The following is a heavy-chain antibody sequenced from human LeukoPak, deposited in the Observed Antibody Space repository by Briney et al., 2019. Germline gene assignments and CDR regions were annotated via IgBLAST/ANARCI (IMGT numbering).Heavy chain of an antibody. CDR2: IYTSGGT. J-gene: IGHJ3*02. D-gene: IGHD6-13*01. CDR1: GGSISSGNYY. V-gene: IGHV4-61*02. CDR3: ARSYSSSWYSSFDI. Sequence: TASETLSLTCTVSGGSISSGNYYWSWIRQPAGKGLEWIGRIYTSGGTNCNPSLESRVTILIDTPKNQFSLKLSSVTAADTAVYYCARSYSSSWYSSFDIWGHGTMVTVSS.